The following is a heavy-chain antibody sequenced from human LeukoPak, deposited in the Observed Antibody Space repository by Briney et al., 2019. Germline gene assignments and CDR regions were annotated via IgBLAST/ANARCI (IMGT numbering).Heavy chain of an antibody. D-gene: IGHD3-16*01. Sequence: GGSLRLSCAASGFTFDDYAMHWVRHAPGKGLEWVSGISWNSGSIGYADSVKGRFTISRDNAKNSLYLQMNSLRAEDTALYYCAKDILGHYYYMDVWGKGTTVTVSS. CDR3: AKDILGHYYYMDV. V-gene: IGHV3-9*01. J-gene: IGHJ6*03. CDR1: GFTFDDYA. CDR2: ISWNSGSI.